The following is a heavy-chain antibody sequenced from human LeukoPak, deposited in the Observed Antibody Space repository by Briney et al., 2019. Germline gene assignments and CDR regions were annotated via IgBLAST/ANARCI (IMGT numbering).Heavy chain of an antibody. CDR3: VKNSGWYRLDC. V-gene: IGHV3-7*03. D-gene: IGHD6-13*01. CDR1: GLTFSNHW. CDR2: IKEDGSEK. J-gene: IGHJ4*02. Sequence: GGSLRLSCAASGLTFSNHWMTWVRQAPGKGLEWVADIKEDGSEKYYVDSVKGRFTISRDNAKNSLFLQMDSLRSEDTAVYYCVKNSGWYRLDCWGQGTLVTVSS.